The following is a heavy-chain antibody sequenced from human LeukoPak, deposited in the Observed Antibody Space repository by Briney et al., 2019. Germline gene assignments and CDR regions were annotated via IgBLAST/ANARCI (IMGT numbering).Heavy chain of an antibody. CDR2: ISAYNGNT. CDR3: ARSCSGGSCAGTKYDAFDI. J-gene: IGHJ3*02. Sequence: ASVKVSCKASGYTFTSYGISWVRQAPGQGLEWMGWISAYNGNTNYAQKFQGRVTMTRDTSTSTVYMELSSLRSEDTAVYYCARSCSGGSCAGTKYDAFDIWGQGTMVTVSS. V-gene: IGHV1-18*01. CDR1: GYTFTSYG. D-gene: IGHD2-15*01.